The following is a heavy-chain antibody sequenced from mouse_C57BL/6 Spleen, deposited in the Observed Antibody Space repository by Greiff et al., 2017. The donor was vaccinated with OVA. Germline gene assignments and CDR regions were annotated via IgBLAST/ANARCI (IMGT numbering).Heavy chain of an antibody. CDR1: GFTFSDYG. Sequence: DVMLVESGGGLVKPGGSLKLSCAASGFTFSDYGMHWVRQAPEKGLEWVAYISSGSSTIYYADTVKGRFTISRDNAKNTLFLQMTRLRSEDTAMYYCARRDSNYGYAMDYWGQGTSVTVSS. D-gene: IGHD2-5*01. V-gene: IGHV5-17*01. CDR2: ISSGSSTI. J-gene: IGHJ4*01. CDR3: ARRDSNYGYAMDY.